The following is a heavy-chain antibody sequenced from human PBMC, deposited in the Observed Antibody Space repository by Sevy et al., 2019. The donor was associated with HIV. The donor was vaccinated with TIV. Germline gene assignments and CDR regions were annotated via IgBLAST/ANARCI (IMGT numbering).Heavy chain of an antibody. CDR1: GCSISSGGYY. Sequence: SETLSLTCTVSGCSISSGGYYWSWIRQHPGKGLEWIGYIYYSGSTYYNPSLKSQITISVDTYKNQFSLKLSSVTAADTAVYYWARSEYSGYDLFDYWGQGTLVTVSS. J-gene: IGHJ4*02. D-gene: IGHD5-12*01. V-gene: IGHV4-31*01. CDR2: IYYSGST. CDR3: ARSEYSGYDLFDY.